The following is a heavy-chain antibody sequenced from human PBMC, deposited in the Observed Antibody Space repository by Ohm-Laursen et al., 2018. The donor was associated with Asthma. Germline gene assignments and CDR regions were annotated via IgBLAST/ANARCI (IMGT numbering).Heavy chain of an antibody. J-gene: IGHJ4*02. CDR3: TRGGHYGSYFGY. CDR2: ISWNSGSI. V-gene: IGHV3-9*01. Sequence: SLRLSCAASGFTFDDYAMHWVRQAPGKGLEWVSGISWNSGSIGYADSVKGRFTISRDNAKNSLYLQMNSLRAEDTAVYYCTRGGHYGSYFGYWGQGTLVTVSS. CDR1: GFTFDDYA. D-gene: IGHD4-17*01.